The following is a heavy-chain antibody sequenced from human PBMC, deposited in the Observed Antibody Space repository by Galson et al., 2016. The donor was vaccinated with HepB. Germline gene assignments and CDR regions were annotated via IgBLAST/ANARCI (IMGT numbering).Heavy chain of an antibody. CDR1: GFTLDHYA. V-gene: IGHV3-9*01. J-gene: IGHJ3*02. CDR2: ISWNSGSI. CDR3: AKDSGAYYYDSIGYRRNAFEI. Sequence: SLRLSCAASGFTLDHYAMHWVRQAPGKGLEWVSGISWNSGSIGYADSVKGRFTISRDNAKNSLYLQMNSLRAGDTALYYCAKDSGAYYYDSIGYRRNAFEIWGQGTMVTVSS. D-gene: IGHD3-22*01.